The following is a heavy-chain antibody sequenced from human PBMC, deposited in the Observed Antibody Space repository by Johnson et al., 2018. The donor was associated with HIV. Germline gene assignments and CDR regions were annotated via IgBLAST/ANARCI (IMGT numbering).Heavy chain of an antibody. D-gene: IGHD1-26*01. CDR3: ASDGWELLGVAAFDV. CDR2: ISYDGSNN. J-gene: IGHJ3*01. CDR1: GFTFSSYA. Sequence: QVQLVESGGGVVQPGRSLRLSCAASGFTFSSYAMHWVRQAPGKGLEWVAVISYDGSNNYYADSVKGRFTISRDTSKNTLYLQMNSLRPEDTAVYYCASDGWELLGVAAFDVWGQGTLVTVSS. V-gene: IGHV3-30*14.